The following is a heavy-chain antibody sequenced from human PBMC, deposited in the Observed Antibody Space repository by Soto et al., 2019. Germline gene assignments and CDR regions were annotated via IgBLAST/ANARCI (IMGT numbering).Heavy chain of an antibody. V-gene: IGHV1-46*03. Sequence: GASVKVSCKASGYTFTGYYMHWVRQAPGQGLEWMGIINPSGGSTSYAQKFQGRVTMTRDTSTSTVYMELSSLRSEDTAVYYCARVYGDYWYFALWGRGTLVTVSS. J-gene: IGHJ2*01. CDR1: GYTFTGYY. CDR2: INPSGGST. CDR3: ARVYGDYWYFAL. D-gene: IGHD4-17*01.